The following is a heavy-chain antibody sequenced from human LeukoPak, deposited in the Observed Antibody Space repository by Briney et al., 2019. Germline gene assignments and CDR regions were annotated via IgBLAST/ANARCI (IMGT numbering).Heavy chain of an antibody. J-gene: IGHJ5*02. D-gene: IGHD2-15*01. CDR1: GYTFTSYA. CDR2: IRAHNGNT. CDR3: ARVAVDLDCSGDTCSSVFKSFDA. V-gene: IGHV1-18*01. Sequence: ASVKVSSTASGYTFTSYAISWVRRAPGQGLEWMGWIRAHNGNTKYAQKFQGRVTMTTDTSTSTAYMELRSLRSDGTAVYYCARVAVDLDCSGDTCSSVFKSFDAWGQGTLVTVSS.